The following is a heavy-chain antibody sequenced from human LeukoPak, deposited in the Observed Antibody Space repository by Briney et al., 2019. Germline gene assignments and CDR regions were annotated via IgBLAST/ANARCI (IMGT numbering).Heavy chain of an antibody. J-gene: IGHJ4*02. CDR1: GFTFSIYA. CDR3: AKDKGAVTGTFDY. Sequence: AGGSLRLSCAASGFTFSIYAMSWVRQAPGKGLEWVSAIDGSGGGTYYADSVKGRFTISRDNSRNTLYLQMNSLRAEDTAVYYCAKDKGAVTGTFDYWGQGTLVTVSS. D-gene: IGHD1-14*01. V-gene: IGHV3-23*01. CDR2: IDGSGGGT.